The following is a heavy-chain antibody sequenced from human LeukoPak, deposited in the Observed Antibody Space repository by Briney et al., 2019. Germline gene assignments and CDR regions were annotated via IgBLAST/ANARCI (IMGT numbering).Heavy chain of an antibody. CDR1: GGSISSGDYY. V-gene: IGHV4-30-4*08. Sequence: SETLSLTCTVSGGSISSGDYYWSWIRQPPGKGLEWIGYIYYSGSTYYNPSLKSRVTISVDTSKNQFSLKLSSVTAADTAVYYCARDGGYIYGLFDYWGQGTLVTVSS. CDR3: ARDGGYIYGLFDY. CDR2: IYYSGST. D-gene: IGHD5-18*01. J-gene: IGHJ4*02.